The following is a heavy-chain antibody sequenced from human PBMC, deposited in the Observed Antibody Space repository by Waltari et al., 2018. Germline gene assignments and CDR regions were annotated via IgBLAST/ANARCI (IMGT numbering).Heavy chain of an antibody. CDR2: IYTSGST. CDR3: ARQVRHIYEGGMDV. CDR1: GGSISSGSYY. Sequence: QVQLQESGPGLVKPSQTLSLTCTVSGGSISSGSYYWSWIRQPAGKGLEWIGRIYTSGSTNYNPSLKSRVTISVDTSKNQFSLKLSSVTAADTAVYYCARQVRHIYEGGMDVWGQGTTVTVSS. J-gene: IGHJ6*02. D-gene: IGHD2-21*01. V-gene: IGHV4-61*02.